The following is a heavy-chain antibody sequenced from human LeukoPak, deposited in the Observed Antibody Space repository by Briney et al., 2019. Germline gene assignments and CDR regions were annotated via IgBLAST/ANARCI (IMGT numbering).Heavy chain of an antibody. V-gene: IGHV3-30*18. J-gene: IGHJ6*02. Sequence: PGGSLRLSCAASGFTFSSYGMHWVRQVPGKGLEWVAVISYDGSNKYYADSVKGRFTISRDNSKNTLYLQMNSLRAEDTAVYYCAKDRSSSWYEGPFNGMDVWGQGTTVTVSS. D-gene: IGHD6-13*01. CDR3: AKDRSSSWYEGPFNGMDV. CDR1: GFTFSSYG. CDR2: ISYDGSNK.